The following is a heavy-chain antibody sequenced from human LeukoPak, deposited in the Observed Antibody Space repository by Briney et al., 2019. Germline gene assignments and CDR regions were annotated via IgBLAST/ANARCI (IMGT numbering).Heavy chain of an antibody. J-gene: IGHJ4*02. CDR1: GFAFSSHA. CDR3: ARSIPYGTTWYGRSDY. V-gene: IGHV3-7*03. Sequence: QSGGSLRLSCAASGFAFSSHAMTWVRQAPGKGLEWVANIKPDGTTKFYVDSVKGRFTISRDNALNSLYLQMNSLRAEDTAIYYCARSIPYGTTWYGRSDYWGQGTLVTVSS. CDR2: IKPDGTTK. D-gene: IGHD6-13*01.